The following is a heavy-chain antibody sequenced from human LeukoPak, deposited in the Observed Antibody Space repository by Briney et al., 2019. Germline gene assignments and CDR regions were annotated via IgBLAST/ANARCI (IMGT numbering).Heavy chain of an antibody. CDR1: GGSISSYY. V-gene: IGHV4-4*07. D-gene: IGHD3-16*02. CDR2: IYTSGST. CDR3: ARDYRVPSYYYYGMDA. J-gene: IGHJ6*02. Sequence: PSETLSLTCTVSGGSISSYYWSWIRQPAGKGLEWIGRIYTSGSTNYNPSLKSRVTMSVDTSKNQFSLKQSSVTAADTAVYYCARDYRVPSYYYYGMDAWGQGTTVTVSS.